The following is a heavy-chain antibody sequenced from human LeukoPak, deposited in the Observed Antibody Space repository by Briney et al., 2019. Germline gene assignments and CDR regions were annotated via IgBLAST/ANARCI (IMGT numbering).Heavy chain of an antibody. CDR3: AKYRTPLYFDAFDV. J-gene: IGHJ3*01. CDR2: ISDRGDRT. D-gene: IGHD2-8*01. CDR1: GFSFDNYA. V-gene: IGHV3-23*01. Sequence: GGSLRLSCAASGFSFDNYAMSWVRQAPGKGLEWVSGISDRGDRTYYTDSVKGRFTISRDNSNNTLSVQMNSLRAEDTAVYYCAKYRTPLYFDAFDVWGLGTMVTVSS.